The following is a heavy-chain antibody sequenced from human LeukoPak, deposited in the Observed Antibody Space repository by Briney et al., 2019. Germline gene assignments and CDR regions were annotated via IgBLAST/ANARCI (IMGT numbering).Heavy chain of an antibody. D-gene: IGHD6-19*01. CDR3: ARGSLSIAVALDC. CDR1: GGSISSYY. J-gene: IGHJ4*02. Sequence: SETLSLTCTVSGGSISSYYRSWIRQPPGKGLEWIGYIYYSGSTNYNPSLKSRVTISVDTSKNQFSLKLSSVTAADTAVYYCARGSLSIAVALDCWGQGTLVTVSS. CDR2: IYYSGST. V-gene: IGHV4-59*12.